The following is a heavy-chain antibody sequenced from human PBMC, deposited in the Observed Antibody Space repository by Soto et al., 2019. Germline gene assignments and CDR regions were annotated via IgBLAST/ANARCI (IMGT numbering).Heavy chain of an antibody. Sequence: QVQLVESGGGVVQPGRSLRLSCAASGFTFSSYGMHWVRQAPGKGLEWVAVIWYDGSNKYYADSVKGRFTISRDNSKNTLYLQMNGRRAEDTAVYDCARDLTRGLLPDYWGQGTLVTVSS. V-gene: IGHV3-33*01. J-gene: IGHJ4*02. CDR3: ARDLTRGLLPDY. D-gene: IGHD1-26*01. CDR2: IWYDGSNK. CDR1: GFTFSSYG.